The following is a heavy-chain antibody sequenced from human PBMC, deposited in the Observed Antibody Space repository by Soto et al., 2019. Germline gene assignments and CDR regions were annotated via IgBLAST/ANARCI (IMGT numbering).Heavy chain of an antibody. CDR1: GGSISSGDYY. D-gene: IGHD3-10*01. CDR2: IYYSGST. V-gene: IGHV4-30-4*01. Sequence: QGQLQEAGPGLVKPSQTLSLTCTVAGGSISSGDYYWSWIREPPGKGLECIGYIYYSGSTYYNPSLKIRVTISVDASKNQFPLKLRSVTAADTAVYYCARDTEGHYGSGSSYGMDVWGQGTTVTVSS. J-gene: IGHJ6*02. CDR3: ARDTEGHYGSGSSYGMDV.